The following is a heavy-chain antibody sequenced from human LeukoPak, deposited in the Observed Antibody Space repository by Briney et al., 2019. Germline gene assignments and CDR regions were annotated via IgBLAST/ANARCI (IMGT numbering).Heavy chain of an antibody. V-gene: IGHV3-33*05. CDR3: ARDGGVMTRDAFDI. CDR2: ISYDGSNK. J-gene: IGHJ3*02. D-gene: IGHD3-16*01. Sequence: GGSLRLSCAASGFTFSTCGMHWVRQGPGKGLEWVAVISYDGSNKYYADSVKGRFTISRDNAKNSLYLQMNSLRAEDTAVYYCARDGGVMTRDAFDIWGQGTMVTVSS. CDR1: GFTFSTCG.